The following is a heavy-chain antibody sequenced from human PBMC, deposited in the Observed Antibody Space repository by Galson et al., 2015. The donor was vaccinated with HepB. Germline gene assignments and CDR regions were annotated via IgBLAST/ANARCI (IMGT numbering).Heavy chain of an antibody. D-gene: IGHD6-19*01. V-gene: IGHV3-64D*06. J-gene: IGHJ5*02. Sequence: SLRLSCAASGFTFSSYAMHWVRQAPGKGLEYVSAISSNGGSTYYADSVKGRFTISRDNSKNTLYLQMSSLRAEDTAVYYCVGSGWYWWFDPWGQGTLVTVSS. CDR3: VGSGWYWWFDP. CDR2: ISSNGGST. CDR1: GFTFSSYA.